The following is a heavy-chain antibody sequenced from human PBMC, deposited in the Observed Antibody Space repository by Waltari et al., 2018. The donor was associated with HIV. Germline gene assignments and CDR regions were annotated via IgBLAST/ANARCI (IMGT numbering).Heavy chain of an antibody. CDR3: ARQQWLVSYYYYGMDV. Sequence: QLQLQESGPGLVKPSETLSLTCTVSGGSISSSSYYWGWIRQPPGKGLEWIGSIYYSGSTYYNPSLKSRVTISVDTSKNQFSLKLSSVTAADTAVYYCARQQWLVSYYYYGMDVWGQGTTVTVSS. CDR1: GGSISSSSYY. J-gene: IGHJ6*02. V-gene: IGHV4-39*01. D-gene: IGHD6-19*01. CDR2: IYYSGST.